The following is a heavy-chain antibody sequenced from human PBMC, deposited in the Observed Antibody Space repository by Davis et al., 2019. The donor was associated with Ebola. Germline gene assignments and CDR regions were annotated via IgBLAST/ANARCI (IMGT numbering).Heavy chain of an antibody. CDR2: ISWNSGSI. CDR1: GFTFDDYA. D-gene: IGHD4-11*01. CDR3: AKDINSNLYYYYYGMDV. Sequence: PGGSLRLSCAASGFTFDDYAMHWVRQAPGKGLEWVSGISWNSGSIGYADSVKGRFTISRDNAKNSLYLQMNSLRAEDTALYYCAKDINSNLYYYYYGMDVWGQGTTVTVSS. J-gene: IGHJ6*02. V-gene: IGHV3-9*01.